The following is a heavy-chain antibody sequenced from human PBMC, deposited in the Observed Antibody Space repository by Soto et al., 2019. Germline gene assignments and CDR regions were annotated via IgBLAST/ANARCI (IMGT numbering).Heavy chain of an antibody. D-gene: IGHD4-4*01. J-gene: IGHJ3*02. CDR2: INSDGSVT. Sequence: EAQLVESGGGLVQPGWSLRLSCVASGFTFSDHWMQWVRQVPGERPAWVSRINSDGSVTADADSVRGRVTISRDNAKNTLYLQMNSLRVDDTAMYYCVRQYSAYDIWGQGTMVTVSS. CDR3: VRQYSAYDI. V-gene: IGHV3-74*03. CDR1: GFTFSDHW.